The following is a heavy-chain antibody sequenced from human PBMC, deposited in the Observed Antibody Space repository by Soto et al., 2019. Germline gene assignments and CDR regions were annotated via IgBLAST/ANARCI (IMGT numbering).Heavy chain of an antibody. CDR1: GYTFTSYG. CDR3: ARENNCSGGSCYSVTPFDY. J-gene: IGHJ4*02. V-gene: IGHV1-18*01. D-gene: IGHD2-15*01. Sequence: QVPLVQSGAEVKKPGASVRVSCKASGYTFTSYGISWVRQAPGQGLEWMGWISAYNGNTNYAQKLQGRVTMTTDTSTSTAYMELRSLRSDDTAVYYCARENNCSGGSCYSVTPFDYWGQGTLVTVSS. CDR2: ISAYNGNT.